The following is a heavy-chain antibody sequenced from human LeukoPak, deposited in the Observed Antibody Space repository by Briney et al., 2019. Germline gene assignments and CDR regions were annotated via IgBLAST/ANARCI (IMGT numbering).Heavy chain of an antibody. D-gene: IGHD2-2*01. Sequence: TGGSLSVSCAASGFSFSNYGMSWVRQAPGKGREWVANIDQDGSVKYYLDSVKARFPLSRDHAKHSPSLKVNNLKAEHTTTFYCAKNPAKVFPAVYWSRGTLVTVSS. CDR2: IDQDGSVK. CDR1: GFSFSNYG. V-gene: IGHV3-7*01. J-gene: IGHJ4*02. CDR3: AKNPAKVFPAVY.